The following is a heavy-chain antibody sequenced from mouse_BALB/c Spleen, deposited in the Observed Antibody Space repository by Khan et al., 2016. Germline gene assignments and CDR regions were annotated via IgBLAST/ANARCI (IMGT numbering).Heavy chain of an antibody. J-gene: IGHJ2*01. CDR3: ARWDFGSRRYYFDY. Sequence: EVQLVESGPGLVKPSQSLSLTCSVTGYSITSGYYWNWIRQFPGNKLEWMGYISYDGSNNYNPSLKNRFSITRDTSRNQFFLKLNSVTTEDTATYYCARWDFGSRRYYFDYWGQGTTLTVSS. V-gene: IGHV3-6*02. CDR1: GYSITSGYY. CDR2: ISYDGSN. D-gene: IGHD1-1*01.